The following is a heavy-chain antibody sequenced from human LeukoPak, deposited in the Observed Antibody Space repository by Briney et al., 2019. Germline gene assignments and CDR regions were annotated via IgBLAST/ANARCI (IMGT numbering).Heavy chain of an antibody. Sequence: SEALSLTCTVSGGSISTHHWSWIRQSPGKGLEWIAYMADSVTSKDNPSLKSRFTLSADTSKNRFSLRLTSVTAADTAVYYCATIKRGNIFGYFDFWGQGILVTVSS. CDR1: GGSISTHH. V-gene: IGHV4-59*11. D-gene: IGHD5-18*01. CDR3: ATIKRGNIFGYFDF. J-gene: IGHJ4*02. CDR2: MADSVTS.